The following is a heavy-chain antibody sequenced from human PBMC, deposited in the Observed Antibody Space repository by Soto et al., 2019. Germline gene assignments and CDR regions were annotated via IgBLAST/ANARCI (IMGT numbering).Heavy chain of an antibody. V-gene: IGHV3-30*03. D-gene: IGHD4-4*01. J-gene: IGHJ4*02. CDR3: SRGMGYSVGSFFQF. CDR1: GFTFSRHA. Sequence: QVHLAESGGGVVQPGRSLRLSCAASGFTFSRHAMHWVRQAPGKGLEWVAVTSSDGSKKYYGDSVKGRFTISRDNDKSTLYLEMNNLEWEDTAVYFWSRGMGYSVGSFFQFWGQGTVVTVSS. CDR2: TSSDGSKK.